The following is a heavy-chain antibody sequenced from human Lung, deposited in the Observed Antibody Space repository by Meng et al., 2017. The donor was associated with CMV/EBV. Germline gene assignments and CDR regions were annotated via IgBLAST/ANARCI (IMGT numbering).Heavy chain of an antibody. D-gene: IGHD3-3*01. Sequence: ASVXVSXKASGYTFTNNYIHWVRQAPGQGLEWMGTINPSGGSTRYTQKFQGRVTMTRDTSTATVYMEVSSLRSEDTAVYYCARDPYYDFWDGYYAAYYYFGLDDWGQGTTVTVSS. CDR3: ARDPYYDFWDGYYAAYYYFGLDD. V-gene: IGHV1-46*01. CDR1: GYTFTNNY. J-gene: IGHJ6*02. CDR2: INPSGGST.